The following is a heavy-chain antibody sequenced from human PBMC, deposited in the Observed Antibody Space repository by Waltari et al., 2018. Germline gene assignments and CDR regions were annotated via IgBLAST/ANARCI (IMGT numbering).Heavy chain of an antibody. CDR2: INHSGST. Sequence: QVQLQQWGAGLLKPSETLSLTCAVYGGSFSGYYWSWIRQPPWKGLEWIGEINHSGSTNYNPSLKSRVTISVDTSKNQFSLKLSSVTAADTAVYYCARGPLRFRWLQFVAFDIWGQGTMVTVSS. V-gene: IGHV4-34*01. CDR1: GGSFSGYY. D-gene: IGHD5-12*01. J-gene: IGHJ3*02. CDR3: ARGPLRFRWLQFVAFDI.